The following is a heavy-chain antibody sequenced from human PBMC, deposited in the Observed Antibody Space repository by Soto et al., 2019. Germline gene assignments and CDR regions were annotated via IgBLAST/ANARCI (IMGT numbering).Heavy chain of an antibody. D-gene: IGHD3-10*01. CDR2: IYYSGST. J-gene: IGHJ6*03. CDR3: ARSYGSVSYYNVFSRAYYMDV. V-gene: IGHV4-59*01. CDR1: GGSISSYY. Sequence: SETLSLTCTVSGGSISSYYWSWIRQPPGKGLEWIGYIYYSGSTNYNPSLKSRVTISVDTSKNQFSLKLSSVTAADTAVYYCARSYGSVSYYNVFSRAYYMDVWGKGTTVTVS.